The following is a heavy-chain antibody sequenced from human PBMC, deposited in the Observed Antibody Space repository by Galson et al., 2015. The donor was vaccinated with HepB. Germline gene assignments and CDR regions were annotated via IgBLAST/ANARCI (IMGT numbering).Heavy chain of an antibody. V-gene: IGHV3-30-3*01. Sequence: SLRLSCAASGFTFSSYAMHWVRQAPGKGLEWVAVISYDGSNKYYADSVKGRFTISRDNSKNTLYLQMNSLRAEDTAVYYCARRPHSFDYWGQATLVTVSS. CDR2: ISYDGSNK. J-gene: IGHJ4*02. CDR3: ARRPHSFDY. CDR1: GFTFSSYA.